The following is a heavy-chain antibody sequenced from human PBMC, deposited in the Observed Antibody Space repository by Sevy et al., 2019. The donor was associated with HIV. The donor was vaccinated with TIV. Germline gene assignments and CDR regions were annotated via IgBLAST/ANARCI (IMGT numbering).Heavy chain of an antibody. Sequence: GGSLRLSCAASGFTFSSYGMHWVHQAPGKGLEWVAVIWYDGSNKYYADSVKGRFTISRDNSKNTLYLQMNSRRAEDTAVYYCASQSYCSSTSCYRGGYYYYYGMDVWGQGTTVTVSS. J-gene: IGHJ6*02. CDR3: ASQSYCSSTSCYRGGYYYYYGMDV. D-gene: IGHD2-2*01. CDR2: IWYDGSNK. CDR1: GFTFSSYG. V-gene: IGHV3-33*01.